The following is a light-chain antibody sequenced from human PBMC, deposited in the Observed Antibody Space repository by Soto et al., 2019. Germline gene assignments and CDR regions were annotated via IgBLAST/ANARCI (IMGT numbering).Light chain of an antibody. J-gene: IGKJ4*01. V-gene: IGKV1-39*01. CDR1: QSISSY. CDR2: AAS. Sequence: DIQMTQSPSSLSASVGDRVTITCRASQSISSYLNWYQQKPGKAPKLLIYAASSLQGGVPSRFSGSGSGTDFTLTISSLQPEDFATYDCQQSYSTLALTFGGGTKVEIK. CDR3: QQSYSTLALT.